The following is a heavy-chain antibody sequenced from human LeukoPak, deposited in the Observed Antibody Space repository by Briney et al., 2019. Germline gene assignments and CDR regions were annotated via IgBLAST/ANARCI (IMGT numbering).Heavy chain of an antibody. D-gene: IGHD2-2*01. J-gene: IGHJ4*02. Sequence: GGSLRLSCAASGFIFSTYSMNWVRQAPGKGLEWVSSISSSSTYIYYADSLKGRFTISRDNAKKSLYLQMNSLGVEDTAVYYCARVMGRYCSSTSCYVDYWGQGTLVTVSS. CDR2: ISSSSTYI. V-gene: IGHV3-21*01. CDR3: ARVMGRYCSSTSCYVDY. CDR1: GFIFSTYS.